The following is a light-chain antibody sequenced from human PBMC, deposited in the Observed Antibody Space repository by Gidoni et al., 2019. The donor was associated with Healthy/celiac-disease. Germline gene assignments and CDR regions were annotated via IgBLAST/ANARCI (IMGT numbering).Light chain of an antibody. CDR3: QQYGSSPLT. CDR2: GAS. CDR1: QSVSSSY. Sequence: IVLTPSPGTLSLSPGEKATLPCRASQSVSSSYLSWYQQKPGQAPRLLIYGASSRATGIPERFSGSGSGTDFTLTISRLEPEDFAVYYCQQYGSSPLTFGGGTKVEIK. J-gene: IGKJ4*01. V-gene: IGKV3-20*01.